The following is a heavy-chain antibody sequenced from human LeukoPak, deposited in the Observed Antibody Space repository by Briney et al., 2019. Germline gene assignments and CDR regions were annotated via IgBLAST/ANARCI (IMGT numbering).Heavy chain of an antibody. CDR3: ARVLRAAIVVVPAATDLYYYYYMDV. CDR1: GGSISSYY. D-gene: IGHD2-2*01. CDR2: IYTSGST. J-gene: IGHJ6*03. Sequence: PSETLSLTCTVSGGSISSYYWSWLRQPAGKGLEWIGRIYTSGSTNYSPSLKSRVTMSVDTSKNQFSLKLSSVTAADTAVYYCARVLRAAIVVVPAATDLYYYYYMDVWGKGTTVTVSS. V-gene: IGHV4-4*07.